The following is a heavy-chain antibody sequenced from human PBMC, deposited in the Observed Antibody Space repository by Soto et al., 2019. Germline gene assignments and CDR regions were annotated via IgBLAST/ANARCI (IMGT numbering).Heavy chain of an antibody. CDR1: GYTFTTYA. J-gene: IGHJ6*02. Sequence: ASVKVSCKASGYTFTTYAIHWVRQAPGEGLEWVGWVTAGNGDTKYAQKFQGRVTLTTDVSTSTAYMELSSLRSEDTAVYYCARSQGSSTSLEIYYYYYYGMDVWGQGTTVTVSS. CDR2: VTAGNGDT. D-gene: IGHD2-2*01. CDR3: ARSQGSSTSLEIYYYYYYGMDV. V-gene: IGHV1-3*01.